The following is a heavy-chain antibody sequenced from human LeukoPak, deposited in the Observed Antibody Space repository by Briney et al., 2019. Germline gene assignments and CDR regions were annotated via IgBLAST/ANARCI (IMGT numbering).Heavy chain of an antibody. CDR2: ISWNSGSI. V-gene: IGHV3-9*01. D-gene: IGHD6-13*01. CDR3: VKDIERPRGAAVDVFDI. Sequence: PARSLRLTCAASGFTFDDYAMHWVRQAPGKGLEWVSGISWNSGSIGYADSVKGRFTTSRDNAKNSLYLQMNSLRAEDTTLYYCVKDIERPRGAAVDVFDIWGQGTMVTVSS. CDR1: GFTFDDYA. J-gene: IGHJ3*02.